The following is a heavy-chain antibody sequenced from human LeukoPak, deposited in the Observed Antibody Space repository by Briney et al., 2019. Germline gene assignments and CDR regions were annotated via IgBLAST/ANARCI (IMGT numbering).Heavy chain of an antibody. D-gene: IGHD5-12*01. V-gene: IGHV3-11*01. CDR2: ISSSGSTI. Sequence: PGGSLRLSCAASGFTFSDYYMSWIRQAPGKGLEWVSYISSSGSTIYYADPVKGRFTISRDNAKNSLYLQMNSLRAEDTALYYCAKDPGYSDEVSFDYWGQGTLVTVSS. J-gene: IGHJ4*02. CDR1: GFTFSDYY. CDR3: AKDPGYSDEVSFDY.